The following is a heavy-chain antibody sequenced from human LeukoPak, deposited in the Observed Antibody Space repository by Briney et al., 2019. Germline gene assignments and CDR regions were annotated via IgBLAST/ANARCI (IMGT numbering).Heavy chain of an antibody. D-gene: IGHD6-19*01. CDR1: GGSNSSYY. V-gene: IGHV4-59*05. J-gene: IGHJ3*02. Sequence: PSETLSLTCTVSGGSNSSYYWSWIRQPPGKGLEWIGSIYYSGSTYYNPSLKSRVTISVDTSKNQFSLKLSSVTAADTAVYYCARSSDSSGWFLRALDAFDIWGQGTMVTVSS. CDR3: ARSSDSSGWFLRALDAFDI. CDR2: IYYSGST.